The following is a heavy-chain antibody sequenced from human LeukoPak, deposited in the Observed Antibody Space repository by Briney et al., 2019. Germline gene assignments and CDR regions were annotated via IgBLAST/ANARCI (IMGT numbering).Heavy chain of an antibody. D-gene: IGHD1-26*01. CDR2: ISGSGGST. CDR3: ARDCSGSYCFDY. CDR1: GFTFSSYA. J-gene: IGHJ4*02. V-gene: IGHV3-23*01. Sequence: PGGSLRLSCAASGFTFSSYAMSWVRQAPGKGLEWVSAISGSGGSTYYADSVKGRFTISRDNAKNSLYLQMNSLRAEDTAVYYCARDCSGSYCFDYWGQGTLVTVSS.